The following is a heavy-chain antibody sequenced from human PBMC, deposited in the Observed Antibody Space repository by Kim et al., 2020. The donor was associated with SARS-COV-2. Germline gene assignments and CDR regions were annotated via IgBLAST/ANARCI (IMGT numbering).Heavy chain of an antibody. CDR1: GFTVNTYA. V-gene: IGHV3-48*02. CDR3: ARDGSRGYDMDV. J-gene: IGHJ6*02. D-gene: IGHD3-16*01. CDR2: MSGRGRTI. Sequence: GGSLRLSCAVSGFTVNTYAMTWVRQAPGKGLEWVSYMSGRGRTIYYADSLKGRFTISRDNAKNSLLLQMNNLRDDDTAVYYCARDGSRGYDMDVWGQGTTVIVS.